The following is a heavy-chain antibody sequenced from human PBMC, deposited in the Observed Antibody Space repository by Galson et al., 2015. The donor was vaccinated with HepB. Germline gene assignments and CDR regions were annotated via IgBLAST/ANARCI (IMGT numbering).Heavy chain of an antibody. Sequence: SVKVSCKASGYTFTSYAMHWVRQAPGQRLEWMGWINAGNGNTKYSQKFQGRVTITRDTSASTAYMELSSLRSEDTAVYYCATPVATIFHYGMDVWGQGTTVTVSS. D-gene: IGHD5-12*01. CDR1: GYTFTSYA. CDR2: INAGNGNT. J-gene: IGHJ6*02. CDR3: ATPVATIFHYGMDV. V-gene: IGHV1-3*01.